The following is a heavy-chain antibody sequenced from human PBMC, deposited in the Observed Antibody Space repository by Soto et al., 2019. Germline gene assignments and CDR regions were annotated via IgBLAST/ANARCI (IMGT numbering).Heavy chain of an antibody. CDR2: IRSKANSYAT. D-gene: IGHD2-2*01. CDR3: RTDIVVVPAARQTDAFDI. Sequence: PGGSLRLSCAASGFTFSGSAMHWVRQASGKGLEWVGRIRSKANSYATAYAASVKGRFTISRDDSKNTAYLQMNSLKTEDTAVYYCRTDIVVVPAARQTDAFDIWGQGTMVTVSS. CDR1: GFTFSGSA. J-gene: IGHJ3*02. V-gene: IGHV3-73*01.